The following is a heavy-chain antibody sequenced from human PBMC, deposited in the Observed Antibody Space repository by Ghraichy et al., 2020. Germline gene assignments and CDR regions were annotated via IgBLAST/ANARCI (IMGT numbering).Heavy chain of an antibody. Sequence: SETLSLTCTVSGGSISSSSYYWGWIRQRPGKGLEWIGNFFYSADTYYNPSLKSRVTISVDATNNQFSLNLTSVTAADTAMYYCAREWFGEVSYNWFDPWGQGTLVTVSS. D-gene: IGHD3-10*01. CDR2: FFYSADT. CDR3: AREWFGEVSYNWFDP. V-gene: IGHV4-39*07. CDR1: GGSISSSSYY. J-gene: IGHJ5*02.